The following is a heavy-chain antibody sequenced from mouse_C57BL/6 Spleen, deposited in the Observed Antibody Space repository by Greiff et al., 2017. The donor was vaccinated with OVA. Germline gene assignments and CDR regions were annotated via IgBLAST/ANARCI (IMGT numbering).Heavy chain of an antibody. CDR1: GYSITSYY. J-gene: IGHJ1*03. CDR3: ARAGAYEYGYFDV. D-gene: IGHD6-5*01. CDR2: ISYSSST. V-gene: IGHV3-8*01. Sequence: EVQLVESGPGLVKPSQTLSLSCSATGYSITSYYWNWIRKFPGNKLEYMGYISYSSSTYYNPSLKSRISITRYTSKNQYYLQLNSVTTEDTATYYCARAGAYEYGYFDVWGKGTTVTVSS.